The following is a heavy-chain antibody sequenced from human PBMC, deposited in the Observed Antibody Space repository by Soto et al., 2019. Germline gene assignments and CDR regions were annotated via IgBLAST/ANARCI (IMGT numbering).Heavy chain of an antibody. V-gene: IGHV3-21*01. CDR3: ARVDCSGGSCYAEY. Sequence: PGGSLRLSCAASGFTFSSYSVNWVRQAPGKGLEWVSSISSSSSYIYYADSVKGRFTISRDNAKNSLYLQMNSLRAEDTAVYYCARVDCSGGSCYAEYWGQGTLVTVSS. CDR2: ISSSSSYI. J-gene: IGHJ4*02. D-gene: IGHD2-15*01. CDR1: GFTFSSYS.